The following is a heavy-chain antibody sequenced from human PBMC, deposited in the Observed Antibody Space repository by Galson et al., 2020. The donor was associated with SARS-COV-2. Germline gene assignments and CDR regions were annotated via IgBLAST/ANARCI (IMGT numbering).Heavy chain of an antibody. V-gene: IGHV1-24*01. CDR3: ATDSPMITFGVLPRVGWFDP. D-gene: IGHD3-16*01. CDR2: FDPEDGET. J-gene: IGHJ5*02. CDR1: GYTLTELS. Sequence: DSVKVSCKASGYTLTELSMHWVRQAPGKGLEWMGGFDPEDGETLYAQKFQGRVTMTEDTSTDTAYMELSSLRSEDTAVYYCATDSPMITFGVLPRVGWFDPWCQGTLVTVSS.